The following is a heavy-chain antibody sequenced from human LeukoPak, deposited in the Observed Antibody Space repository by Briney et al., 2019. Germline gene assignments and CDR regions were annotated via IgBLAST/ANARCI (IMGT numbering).Heavy chain of an antibody. Sequence: GGSLRLSCAASGFSFSSYWMHWVRQAPGKGPEWVSRINSDGSSTTYADSVKGRSSISRDNAKNTLYLHMSSLRAEDTGVYYCARAVRAHPPADFWGQGTLVTVSS. CDR2: INSDGSST. V-gene: IGHV3-74*01. CDR1: GFSFSSYW. CDR3: ARAVRAHPPADF. J-gene: IGHJ4*02. D-gene: IGHD3-3*01.